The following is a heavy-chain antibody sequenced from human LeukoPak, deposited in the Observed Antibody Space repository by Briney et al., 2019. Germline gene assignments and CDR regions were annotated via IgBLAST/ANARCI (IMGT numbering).Heavy chain of an antibody. CDR1: GGSISSYY. V-gene: IGHV4-4*07. CDR2: IYTSGST. D-gene: IGHD3-22*01. Sequence: SETLSLTCTVSGGSISSYYWSWIRQPAGKGLEWIGRIYTSGSTNYNPSLKSRVTMSVDTSKNQFSLKLSSVTAADTAVYYCAREVFYYDSSGYIGYFDYWGQGTLVTVSS. CDR3: AREVFYYDSSGYIGYFDY. J-gene: IGHJ4*02.